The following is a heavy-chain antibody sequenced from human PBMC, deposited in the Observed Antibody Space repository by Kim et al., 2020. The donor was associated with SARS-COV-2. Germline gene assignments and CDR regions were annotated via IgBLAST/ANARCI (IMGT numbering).Heavy chain of an antibody. V-gene: IGHV3-49*02. D-gene: IGHD2-8*02. Sequence: VKGRLTISSEDSKSIAYLKMTSLKTEDTAVYYCTRDPYCTGGVCPYYFDYWGQGTLVTVSS. J-gene: IGHJ4*02. CDR3: TRDPYCTGGVCPYYFDY.